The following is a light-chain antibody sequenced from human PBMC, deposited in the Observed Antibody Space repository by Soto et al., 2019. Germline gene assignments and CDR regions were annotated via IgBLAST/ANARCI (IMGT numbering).Light chain of an antibody. CDR3: KQYYHWPRT. CDR2: AAS. V-gene: IGKV3-15*01. Sequence: MAVTQSPSTLSVSPGGRATAYSSHSQSVASNLAWYQQKSGQTPRLLIYAASTRATGIPARFSGSGSGTDFNLAITSLQSEDFAVYSCKQYYHWPRTFGKGTKVDIK. J-gene: IGKJ1*01. CDR1: QSVASN.